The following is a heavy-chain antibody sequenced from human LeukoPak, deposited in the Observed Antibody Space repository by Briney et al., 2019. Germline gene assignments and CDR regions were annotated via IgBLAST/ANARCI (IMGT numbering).Heavy chain of an antibody. V-gene: IGHV1-2*02. Sequence: ASLKVSCKASGYTFTGYYMHWVRQAPGQGLEWMGWINPNSGGTNYAQKFQGRVTMTRDTSISTAYMELSRLRSDDTAVYYCARGKRIMITFGGVIRYWGQGTLVTVSS. D-gene: IGHD3-16*02. J-gene: IGHJ4*02. CDR1: GYTFTGYY. CDR3: ARGKRIMITFGGVIRY. CDR2: INPNSGGT.